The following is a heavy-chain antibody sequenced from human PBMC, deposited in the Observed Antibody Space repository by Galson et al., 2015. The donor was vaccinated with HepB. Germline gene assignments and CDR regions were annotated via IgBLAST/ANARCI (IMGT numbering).Heavy chain of an antibody. D-gene: IGHD4-17*01. CDR3: ARLRGATVTTNWFDP. V-gene: IGHV5-10-1*01. CDR1: GCSFTSYW. J-gene: IGHJ5*02. CDR2: IDPSDSYT. Sequence: QSGAEVKKPGESLRISCKGSGCSFTSYWISWVRQMPGKGLEWMGRIDPSDSYTNYSPSFQGHVTISADKSISTAYLQWSSLKASDTAMYYCARLRGATVTTNWFDPWGQGTLVTVSS.